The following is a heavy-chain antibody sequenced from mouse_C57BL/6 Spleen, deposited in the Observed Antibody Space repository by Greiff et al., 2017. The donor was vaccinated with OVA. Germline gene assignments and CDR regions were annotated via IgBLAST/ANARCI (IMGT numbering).Heavy chain of an antibody. V-gene: IGHV1-20*01. J-gene: IGHJ4*01. CDR3: ARCDYYGSSYAMDY. CDR1: GYSFTGYF. CDR2: INPYNGDT. D-gene: IGHD1-1*01. Sequence: VQLQQSGPELVKPGDSVKISCKASGYSFTGYFMNWVMQSHGKSLEWIGRINPYNGDTFYNQKFKGKATLTVDKSSSTAHMELRSLTSEDSAVCYFARCDYYGSSYAMDYWGQGTSVTVSS.